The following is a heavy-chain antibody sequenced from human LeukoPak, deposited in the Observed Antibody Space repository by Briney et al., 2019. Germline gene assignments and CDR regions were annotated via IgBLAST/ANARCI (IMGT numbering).Heavy chain of an antibody. J-gene: IGHJ4*02. CDR2: ISGSGGGT. D-gene: IGHD5-18*01. CDR3: ARGYPAMVSAPDY. V-gene: IGHV3-23*01. CDR1: GFTFSSYA. Sequence: QPGGSLRLSCAASGFTFSSYAMNWVRQAPGKGLEWVSAISGSGGGTYYADFVKGRCTISRDNSKNTLYLQMNSLRAEDTAVYYCARGYPAMVSAPDYWGQGTLVTVSS.